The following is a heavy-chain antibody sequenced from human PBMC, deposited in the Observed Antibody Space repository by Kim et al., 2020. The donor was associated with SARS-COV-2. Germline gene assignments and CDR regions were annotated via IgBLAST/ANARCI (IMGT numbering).Heavy chain of an antibody. CDR2: IRSKANSYAT. CDR1: GFTFSGSA. D-gene: IGHD3-9*01. CDR3: RSYYDILTGYSYYYGMDV. J-gene: IGHJ6*02. V-gene: IGHV3-73*01. Sequence: GGSLRLSCAASGFTFSGSAMHWVRQASGKGLEWVGRIRSKANSYATAYAASVKGRFTISRDDSKNTAYLQMNSLKTEDTAVYYCRSYYDILTGYSYYYGMDVWGQGTTVTVSS.